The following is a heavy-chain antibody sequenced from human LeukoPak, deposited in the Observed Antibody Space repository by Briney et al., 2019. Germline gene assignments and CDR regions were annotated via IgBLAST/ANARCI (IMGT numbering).Heavy chain of an antibody. D-gene: IGHD2-2*01. CDR2: ISAYNGNI. V-gene: IGHV1-18*01. Sequence: ASVKVSYKASGYTFTSYGISWLRQAPGQGLEWMGWISAYNGNINYAQKLQGRVTMTTDTSTSTAYMELRSLRSDDTAVYYCAREPLPYCSSTSSHGVGFDPWGQGTLVTVSS. CDR1: GYTFTSYG. CDR3: AREPLPYCSSTSSHGVGFDP. J-gene: IGHJ5*02.